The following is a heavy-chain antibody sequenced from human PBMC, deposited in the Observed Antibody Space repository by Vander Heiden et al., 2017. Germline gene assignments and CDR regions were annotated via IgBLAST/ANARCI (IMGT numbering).Heavy chain of an antibody. Sequence: QLQLQESGPGLLKPSETLSPTCPVSAGSISSSSYYWGWIRQPPGKGLEWIGSINYSGSTYYNPSLKRRVTISVDTSKNQFSLKLSSVTAADTAVYYCARQDWSGSGWFDPWGQGTLVTVSS. CDR3: ARQDWSGSGWFDP. D-gene: IGHD3-3*01. J-gene: IGHJ5*02. V-gene: IGHV4-39*01. CDR2: INYSGST. CDR1: AGSISSSSYY.